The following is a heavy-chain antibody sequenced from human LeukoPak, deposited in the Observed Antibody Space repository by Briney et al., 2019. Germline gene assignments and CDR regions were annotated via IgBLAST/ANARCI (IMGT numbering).Heavy chain of an antibody. J-gene: IGHJ4*02. CDR1: GFTFSNYA. CDR2: ISGSGGST. D-gene: IGHD5-18*01. V-gene: IGHV3-23*01. CDR3: TKGTIWLPFDY. Sequence: PGGSLRLFCAASGFTFSNYAMICPPQAPGKGVEWVSAISGSGGSTYYADSVKGRFTISRDNSKNTLYLQMNSLSAEDTAVYYCTKGTIWLPFDYWGQGTLVTVSS.